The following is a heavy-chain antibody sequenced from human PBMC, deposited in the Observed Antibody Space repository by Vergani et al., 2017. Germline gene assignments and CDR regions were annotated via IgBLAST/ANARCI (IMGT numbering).Heavy chain of an antibody. CDR3: ARYYDFWSGYYAHYGMDV. Sequence: QVQLQQWGAGLLKPSETLSLTCAVYGGSFSGYYWSWIRQPPGKGLEWIGYIYYSGSTNYNPSLKSRVTISVDTSKNQFSLKLSSVTAADTAVYYCARYYDFWSGYYAHYGMDVWGQGTTVTVSS. J-gene: IGHJ6*02. D-gene: IGHD3-3*01. CDR1: GGSFSGYY. CDR2: IYYSGST. V-gene: IGHV4-34*11.